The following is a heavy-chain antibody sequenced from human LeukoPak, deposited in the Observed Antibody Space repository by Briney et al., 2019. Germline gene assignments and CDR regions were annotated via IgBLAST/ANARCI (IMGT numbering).Heavy chain of an antibody. CDR3: ARVTMVRGVIPDAFDI. Sequence: PSETLSLTCTVSGGSISSYYWSWIRQPAGKGLEWIGGIYTSGSTNYNPSLKSRVTMSVDTSKNKFSLKLSSVTAADTAVYHCARVTMVRGVIPDAFDIWGQGTMVTVSS. CDR1: GGSISSYY. J-gene: IGHJ3*02. CDR2: IYTSGST. V-gene: IGHV4-4*07. D-gene: IGHD3-10*01.